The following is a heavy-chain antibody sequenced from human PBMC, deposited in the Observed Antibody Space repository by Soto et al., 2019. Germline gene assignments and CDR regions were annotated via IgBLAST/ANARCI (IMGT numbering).Heavy chain of an antibody. CDR3: ARTRTPRGDYYYGMDV. CDR1: GGTFSSYA. CDR2: IIPIFGTA. V-gene: IGHV1-69*12. D-gene: IGHD3-10*01. Sequence: QVQLVQSGAEVKKPGSSVKVSCKASGGTFSSYAISWVRQAPGQGLEWMGGIIPIFGTANYAQKFQGRVTITADESTNTAYMELSSLRSEDTAVYYCARTRTPRGDYYYGMDVWGQGTTVTVSS. J-gene: IGHJ6*01.